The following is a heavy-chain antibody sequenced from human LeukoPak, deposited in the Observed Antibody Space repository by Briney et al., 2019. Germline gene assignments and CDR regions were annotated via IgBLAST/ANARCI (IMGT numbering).Heavy chain of an antibody. J-gene: IGHJ4*02. CDR2: ISSSSSTI. D-gene: IGHD5-24*01. CDR1: GGSISSSS. Sequence: ETLSLTCTVSGGSISSSSYYWGWIRQPPGKGLEWVSYISSSSSTIYYADSVKGRFTISRDNAKNSLYLQMNSLRDEDTAVYYCARGQMVTMDYWGQGTLVTVSS. CDR3: ARGQMVTMDY. V-gene: IGHV3-48*02.